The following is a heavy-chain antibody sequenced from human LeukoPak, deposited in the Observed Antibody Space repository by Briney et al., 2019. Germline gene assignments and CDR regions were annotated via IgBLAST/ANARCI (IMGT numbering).Heavy chain of an antibody. V-gene: IGHV3-74*01. CDR1: GFTFSSYW. D-gene: IGHD5-12*01. J-gene: IGHJ6*02. Sequence: GGSLRLSCAASGFTFSSYWMRWVRQAPGKGLVWVSRINSDGSSTSYADSVKGRFTISRDNAKNTLYLQMNSLRAEDTAVYYCAREQVATITYYYYGMDVWGQGTTVTVSS. CDR2: INSDGSST. CDR3: AREQVATITYYYYGMDV.